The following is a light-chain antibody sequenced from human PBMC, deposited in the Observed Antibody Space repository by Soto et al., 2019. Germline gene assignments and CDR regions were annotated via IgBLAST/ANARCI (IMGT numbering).Light chain of an antibody. CDR1: QSVSSSY. V-gene: IGKV3-20*01. CDR3: QQYGSSRLT. CDR2: GAS. Sequence: EIVLTQSPGTLSLSPGERATLSCRASQSVSSSYLAWYQQKPGQAPRLLIYGASSRATGIPDRFSGSGSGKDFTLNISRLEPEDFAVYYCQQYGSSRLTFGGGTKVEIK. J-gene: IGKJ4*01.